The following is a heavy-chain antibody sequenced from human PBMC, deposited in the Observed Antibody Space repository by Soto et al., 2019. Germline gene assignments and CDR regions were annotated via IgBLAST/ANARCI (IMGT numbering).Heavy chain of an antibody. V-gene: IGHV4-39*01. CDR2: IYYSGST. CDR1: GGSISSSSYY. J-gene: IGHJ6*02. CDR3: ARRRVRGEMEV. D-gene: IGHD3-10*01. Sequence: QLQLQESGPGLVKPSETLSLTCTVSGGSISSSSYYWGWIRQPPGKGLEWIGSIYYSGSTYYNPSLKSRVTISGDKSKNQFSPKLSSVTAADTAVYYCARRRVRGEMEVWGQGTTVTVSS.